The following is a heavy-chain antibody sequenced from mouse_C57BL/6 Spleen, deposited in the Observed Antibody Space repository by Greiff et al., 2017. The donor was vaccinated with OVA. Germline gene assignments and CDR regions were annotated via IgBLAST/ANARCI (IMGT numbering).Heavy chain of an antibody. D-gene: IGHD2-4*01. Sequence: VQLQQPGAELVKPGASVKLSCKASGYTFTSYWMQWVKQRPGPGLEWIGEIDPSDSYTNYNQKFKGKATLTVDTSSSTAYMQLSSLTSEDSAVYYCARGVYYDYRYFDYWGQGTTLTVSS. V-gene: IGHV1-50*01. CDR3: ARGVYYDYRYFDY. CDR1: GYTFTSYW. J-gene: IGHJ2*01. CDR2: IDPSDSYT.